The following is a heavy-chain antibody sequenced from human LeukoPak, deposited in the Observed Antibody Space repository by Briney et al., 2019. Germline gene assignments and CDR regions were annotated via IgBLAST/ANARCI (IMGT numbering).Heavy chain of an antibody. CDR3: ARHASVDGNWPRPLDY. J-gene: IGHJ4*02. CDR2: IFYSGST. D-gene: IGHD6-19*01. V-gene: IGHV4-39*01. CDR1: GGSISSSNYY. Sequence: SETLSLTCTVSGGSISSSNYYWGWIRQPPGKGLEWIGNIFYSGSTYYKPSLKTRVTISVDTSKNQFSLKLTSVTAADTAVYYCARHASVDGNWPRPLDYWGQGSLVTVSS.